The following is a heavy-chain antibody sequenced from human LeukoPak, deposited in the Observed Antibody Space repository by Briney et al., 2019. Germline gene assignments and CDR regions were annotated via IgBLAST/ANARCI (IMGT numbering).Heavy chain of an antibody. D-gene: IGHD2-2*01. V-gene: IGHV1-2*02. J-gene: IGHJ4*02. CDR2: IDPNSGGT. Sequence: GASVKVSCKASGYTFTGYYMHWVRQAPGQGLEWMGWIDPNSGGTNYAQKFQGRVTMTRDTSISTAYMELSRLRSDDTAVYYCAGEHKGVVVVPAAEYFDYWGQGTLVTVSS. CDR1: GYTFTGYY. CDR3: AGEHKGVVVVPAAEYFDY.